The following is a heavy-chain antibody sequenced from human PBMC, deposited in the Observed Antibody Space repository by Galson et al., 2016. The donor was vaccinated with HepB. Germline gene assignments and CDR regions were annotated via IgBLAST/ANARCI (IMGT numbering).Heavy chain of an antibody. CDR2: ISSGSTI. Sequence: SLRLSCAASGFTFSSYEMNWVRQAPGRGLEWVSYISSGSTIYYADSVKGRFTISRDNAKNSLYLQMNSLRAEDTAVYYCAREYSYGYYYVYGVDVWGQGTTVTGSS. D-gene: IGHD5-18*01. J-gene: IGHJ6*02. CDR3: AREYSYGYYYVYGVDV. V-gene: IGHV3-48*03. CDR1: GFTFSSYE.